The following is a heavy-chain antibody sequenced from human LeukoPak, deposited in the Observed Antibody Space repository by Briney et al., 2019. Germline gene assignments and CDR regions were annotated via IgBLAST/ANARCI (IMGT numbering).Heavy chain of an antibody. D-gene: IGHD1-26*01. CDR3: ANAEIEWGARGKVAFDI. J-gene: IGHJ3*02. CDR1: GFTFSSYG. V-gene: IGHV3-30*02. Sequence: GGSLRLSCAASGFTFSSYGMHWVRQAPGKGLEWVAFIRYDGSNKYYAGSVKGRFTISRDNSKNTLYLQMNSLRAEDTAVYYCANAEIEWGARGKVAFDIWGQGTMVTVSS. CDR2: IRYDGSNK.